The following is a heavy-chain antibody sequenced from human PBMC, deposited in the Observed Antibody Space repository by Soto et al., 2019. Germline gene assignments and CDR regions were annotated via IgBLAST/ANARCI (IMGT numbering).Heavy chain of an antibody. D-gene: IGHD6-13*01. CDR1: GFTFSSYA. J-gene: IGHJ4*02. CDR3: ARDDEMAAANFDY. V-gene: IGHV3-30-3*01. CDR2: ISYDGSNK. Sequence: PGGSLRLSCAASGFTFSSYAMHWVRQAPGKGLEWVAVISYDGSNKYYADSVKGRFTISRDNSKNTLYLQMNSLRAEDTAVYYCARDDEMAAANFDYWGQGTLVTVSS.